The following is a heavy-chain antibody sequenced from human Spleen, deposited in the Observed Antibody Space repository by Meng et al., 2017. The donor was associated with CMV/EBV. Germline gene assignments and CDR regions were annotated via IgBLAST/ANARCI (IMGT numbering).Heavy chain of an antibody. CDR2: IYYSGST. D-gene: IGHD6-19*01. J-gene: IGHJ4*02. CDR1: GGSISSSSYY. Sequence: SETLSLTCTVSGGSISSSSYYWGWIRQPPGKGLEWIGSIYYSGSTYYNPSLKSRVTISVDTSKNQFSLKLSSVTAADTAVYYCARGGGFDAYSTGWHGSTSDYWGQGTLVTVSS. V-gene: IGHV4-39*07. CDR3: ARGGGFDAYSTGWHGSTSDY.